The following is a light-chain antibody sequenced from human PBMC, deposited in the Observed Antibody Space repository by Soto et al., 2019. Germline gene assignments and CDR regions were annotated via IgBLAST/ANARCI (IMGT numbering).Light chain of an antibody. CDR1: SSKIGNNY. CDR2: DNN. V-gene: IGLV1-51*01. CDR3: GTWDSSLSAYV. J-gene: IGLJ1*01. Sequence: QSALTQPPSVSAAPGQKVTISCSGSSSKIGNNYVSWYQQLPGTAPKLLIYDNNKRPSGIPDRFSGSKSVTSATLVITVLQTGDEADYYCGTWDSSLSAYVFGTGTKVTVL.